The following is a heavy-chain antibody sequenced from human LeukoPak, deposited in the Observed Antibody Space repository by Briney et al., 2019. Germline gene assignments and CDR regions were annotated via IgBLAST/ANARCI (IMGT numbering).Heavy chain of an antibody. CDR3: AKVGASVSFDY. Sequence: GGSLRLSRAASGFTFSNYGMHWVRQAPGKGLEWVAVISYDGSNKYYAGSVKGRLTISRDNSKNTLYLQMNSLRAEDTAVYYCAKVGASVSFDYWGQGTLVTVSS. CDR2: ISYDGSNK. J-gene: IGHJ4*02. D-gene: IGHD4/OR15-4a*01. CDR1: GFTFSNYG. V-gene: IGHV3-30*18.